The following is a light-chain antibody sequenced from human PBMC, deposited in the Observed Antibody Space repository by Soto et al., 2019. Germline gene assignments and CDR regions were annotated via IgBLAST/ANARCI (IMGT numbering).Light chain of an antibody. J-gene: IGKJ3*01. V-gene: IGKV1-39*01. Sequence: DIQMTQSPSSLSASVGDRVTITCRASQSISRYLNWYQQKPGKAPKLLISAASNLQNGVPSRVSGSGSGTDFTLTISSLQPEDFALYYCQQSYSTPFTFGPGTKVDIK. CDR2: AAS. CDR1: QSISRY. CDR3: QQSYSTPFT.